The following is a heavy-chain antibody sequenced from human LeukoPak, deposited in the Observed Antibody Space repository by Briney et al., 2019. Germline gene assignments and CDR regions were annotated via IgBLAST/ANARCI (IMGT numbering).Heavy chain of an antibody. D-gene: IGHD6-19*01. V-gene: IGHV3-53*01. CDR3: ARLSGWSFFLDY. J-gene: IGHJ4*02. Sequence: GGSLRLSCAASGFTVSSNYMSWVRQAPGKGLEWVSVIYSGGSTYYADSVKGRFTISRDNSKTTLYLQMNSLRAEDTAVYYCARLSGWSFFLDYWGQGTLVTVSS. CDR2: IYSGGST. CDR1: GFTVSSNY.